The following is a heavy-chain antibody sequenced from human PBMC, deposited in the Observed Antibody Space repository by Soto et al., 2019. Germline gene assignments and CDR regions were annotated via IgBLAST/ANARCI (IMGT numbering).Heavy chain of an antibody. CDR2: IYHSGST. CDR1: GCSISSGGYS. J-gene: IGHJ4*02. V-gene: IGHV4-30-2*01. Sequence: SETLSLTCAVSGCSISSGGYSWSWIRQPPGKGLEWIGYIYHSGSTYYNPSLKSRVTISVDRSKNQFSLKLSSVTAADTAVYYCARDHPHSYGVYYFDYWGQGTPVTVS. CDR3: ARDHPHSYGVYYFDY. D-gene: IGHD5-18*01.